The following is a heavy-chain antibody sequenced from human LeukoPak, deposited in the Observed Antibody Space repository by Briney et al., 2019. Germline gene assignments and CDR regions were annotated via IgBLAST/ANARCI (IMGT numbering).Heavy chain of an antibody. CDR3: TRNDGAYGSGTSLPFYNWFDP. CDR1: GYTFTSYD. D-gene: IGHD3-10*01. CDR2: INPNSGDT. V-gene: IGHV1-2*02. J-gene: IGHJ5*02. Sequence: ASVKVSCKASGYTFTSYDINWVRQAPGQGLEWMGWINPNSGDTNYAQKFRGRVTMTRDTSISTAYMELSRLRSDDTAVYYCTRNDGAYGSGTSLPFYNWFDPWGQGTLVTVSS.